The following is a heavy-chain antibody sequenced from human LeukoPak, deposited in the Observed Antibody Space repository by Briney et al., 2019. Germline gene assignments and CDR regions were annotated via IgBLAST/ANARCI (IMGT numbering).Heavy chain of an antibody. V-gene: IGHV3-64*01. D-gene: IGHD6-13*01. CDR2: ISSNGGST. CDR1: GFTFSSYA. CDR3: ARGVSSSWHPDYYFDY. Sequence: GGSLRLSCAASGFTFSSYAMHWVRQAPGKGLEYVSAISSNGGSTYYANSVKGRFTISRDNSKNTLYLQMGSLRAEDMAVYYCARGVSSSWHPDYYFDYWGQGTLVTVSS. J-gene: IGHJ4*02.